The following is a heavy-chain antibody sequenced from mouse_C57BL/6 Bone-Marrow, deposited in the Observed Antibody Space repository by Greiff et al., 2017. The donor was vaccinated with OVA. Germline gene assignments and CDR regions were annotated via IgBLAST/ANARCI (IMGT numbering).Heavy chain of an antibody. CDR3: TTRSIDDGYYFDY. CDR2: IDPENGDT. D-gene: IGHD2-3*01. Sequence: EVQLQQSGAELVRPGASVKLSCTASGFNIKDDYMPWVKQRPEQGLEWIGWIDPENGDTEYASKFQGKATIAADTSSNTAYLQLSSLTSEDTAVYYCTTRSIDDGYYFDYWGQGTTLTVSS. J-gene: IGHJ2*01. CDR1: GFNIKDDY. V-gene: IGHV14-4*01.